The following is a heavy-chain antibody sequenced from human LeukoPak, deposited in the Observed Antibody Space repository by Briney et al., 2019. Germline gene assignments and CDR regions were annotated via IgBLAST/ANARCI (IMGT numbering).Heavy chain of an antibody. CDR2: IYYSGST. J-gene: IGHJ4*02. CDR1: GGSISSSVYY. D-gene: IGHD3-22*01. V-gene: IGHV4-31*03. Sequence: SETLSLTCTVSGGSISSSVYYWSWIRQHPGKGLEWIGYIYYSGSTYYNPSLKSRVTISVDTSKNQFSLKLSSVTAADTAVYYCARARDYYDSSSYYFDYWGQGTLVTVSS. CDR3: ARARDYYDSSSYYFDY.